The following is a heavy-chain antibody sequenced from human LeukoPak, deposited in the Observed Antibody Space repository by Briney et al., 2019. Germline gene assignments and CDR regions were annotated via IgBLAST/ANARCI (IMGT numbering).Heavy chain of an antibody. V-gene: IGHV3-20*04. CDR1: GFAFDIYW. CDR3: ARGITIFGVVIAFDY. CDR2: INWNGGST. Sequence: GGSLRLSCAASGFAFDIYWMTWVRQAPGKGLEWVSGINWNGGSTGYADSVKGRFTISRDNAKNSLYLQMNSLRAEDTALYYCARGITIFGVVIAFDYWGQGTLVTVSS. J-gene: IGHJ4*02. D-gene: IGHD3-3*01.